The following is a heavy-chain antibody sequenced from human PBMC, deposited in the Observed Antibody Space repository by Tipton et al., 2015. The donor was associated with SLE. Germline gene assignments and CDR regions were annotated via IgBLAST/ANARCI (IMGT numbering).Heavy chain of an antibody. Sequence: TLSLTCTVSGGSITVHYWSWIRQPPGKGLEWIGYVYYSGTTNYNPSLKSRVSMSIDRSKDQISLRLNSMTAAGTAVYYCARGQLGGSGDLWGQGTLVTVS. CDR3: ARGQLGGSGDL. J-gene: IGHJ5*02. CDR1: GGSITVHY. D-gene: IGHD6-6*01. CDR2: VYYSGTT. V-gene: IGHV4-59*11.